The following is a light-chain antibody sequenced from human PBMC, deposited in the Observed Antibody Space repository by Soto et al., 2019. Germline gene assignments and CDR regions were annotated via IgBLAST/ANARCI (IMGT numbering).Light chain of an antibody. V-gene: IGLV1-44*01. CDR1: SFNIGSRA. Sequence: QSVLTQPPTASGTPGQRVNISCSGSSFNIGSRAVSWYQQLPGTAPKLLIYANSQRSSGVPDRFSGSKSGNSASLTISGLQADDEADYYCCSLTTSHTYVFGSGTKLTVL. CDR2: ANS. CDR3: CSLTTSHTYV. J-gene: IGLJ1*01.